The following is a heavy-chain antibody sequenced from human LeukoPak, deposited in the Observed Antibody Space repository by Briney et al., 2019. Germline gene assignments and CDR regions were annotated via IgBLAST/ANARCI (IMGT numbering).Heavy chain of an antibody. CDR3: AREGYYYDSSGYYGY. D-gene: IGHD3-22*01. J-gene: IGHJ4*02. CDR2: IYYSGST. V-gene: IGHV4-39*07. Sequence: PGGSLRLSCAASGFTFSSYAMSWVRQAPGKGLEWIGSIYYSGSTYYNPSLKSRVTISVDTSKNQFSLKLSSVTAADTAVYYCAREGYYYDSSGYYGYWGQGTLVTVSS. CDR1: GFTFSSYA.